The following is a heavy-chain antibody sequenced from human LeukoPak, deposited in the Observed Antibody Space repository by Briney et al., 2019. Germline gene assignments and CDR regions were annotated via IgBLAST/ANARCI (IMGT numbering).Heavy chain of an antibody. J-gene: IGHJ6*03. Sequence: PSETLSLTCTVSGGSMSRYYCSWIRQPAGKGLEWMGYIYYIGSTNHNPSLQSRVPISLDTAKNQFSLKLRSVTAEDSDVHYCGSVTMVRGLGYFYYCMQVWGKGSPVTVCS. CDR2: IYYIGST. V-gene: IGHV4-59*01. D-gene: IGHD3-10*01. CDR3: GSVTMVRGLGYFYYCMQV. CDR1: GGSMSRYY.